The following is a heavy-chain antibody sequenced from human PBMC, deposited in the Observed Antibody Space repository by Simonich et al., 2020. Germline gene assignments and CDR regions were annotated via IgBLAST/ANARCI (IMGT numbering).Heavy chain of an antibody. CDR1: GGSFSGYY. D-gene: IGHD1-1*01. CDR3: ARHRLVDGTTGTTGVDYYYGMDV. J-gene: IGHJ6*02. Sequence: QVQLQQWGAGLLKPSEILSLTCAVYGGSFSGYYWSWIRQPPGKGLEWIGEINHSGSTNTHPALKSRVTIPVDTSKNQFSLKLSSVTAADTAVYYCARHRLVDGTTGTTGVDYYYGMDVWGQGTTVTVSS. V-gene: IGHV4-34*01. CDR2: INHSGST.